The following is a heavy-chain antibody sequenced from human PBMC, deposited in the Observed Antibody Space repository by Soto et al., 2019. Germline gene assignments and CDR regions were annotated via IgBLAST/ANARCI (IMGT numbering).Heavy chain of an antibody. CDR1: GFTFSSYV. CDR3: AKEDVWFAKDY. V-gene: IGHV3-23*01. J-gene: IGHJ4*02. D-gene: IGHD3-10*01. Sequence: GGSLRLSCAASGFTFSSYVMSWVRQAPGKGLEWVSAISGSGGRTYYADSVKGRFTISRDNSKDTLYLQMNSLRPEDTAVYYCAKEDVWFAKDYWGQGTLVTVSS. CDR2: ISGSGGRT.